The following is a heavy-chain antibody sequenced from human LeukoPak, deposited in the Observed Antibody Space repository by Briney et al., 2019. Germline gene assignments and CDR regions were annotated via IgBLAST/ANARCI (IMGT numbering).Heavy chain of an antibody. CDR1: GGSISSGGYY. J-gene: IGHJ1*01. D-gene: IGHD6-13*01. Sequence: SETLSLTCTVSGGSISSGGYYWSWIRQPPGKGLEWIGYIYHSGSTYYNPSLKSRVTISVDRSKNQFSLKLSSVTAADTAVYYCARGHDSSTPSGGYFQHWGQGTLVTVSS. CDR3: ARGHDSSTPSGGYFQH. CDR2: IYHSGST. V-gene: IGHV4-30-2*01.